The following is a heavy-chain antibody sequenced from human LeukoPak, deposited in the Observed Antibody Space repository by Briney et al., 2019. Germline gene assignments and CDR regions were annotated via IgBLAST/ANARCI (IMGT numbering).Heavy chain of an antibody. Sequence: SETLSLTCHVSGYSISSAYYWGWIRQPPGKGLEWIGEINHSGSTNYNPSLKSRVTISVDTSKNQFSLKLTSVTAADTAVYYCARRVRLQYFFRPWGQGTLVTVSS. J-gene: IGHJ5*02. V-gene: IGHV4-38-2*01. CDR1: GYSISSAYY. D-gene: IGHD2/OR15-2a*01. CDR3: ARRVRLQYFFRP. CDR2: INHSGST.